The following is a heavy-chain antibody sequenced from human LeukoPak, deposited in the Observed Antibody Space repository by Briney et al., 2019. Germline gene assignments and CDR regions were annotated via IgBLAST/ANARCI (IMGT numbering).Heavy chain of an antibody. CDR2: INTNTGNP. J-gene: IGHJ3*02. V-gene: IGHV7-4-1*02. CDR3: ARAEAYCGGDCLEAFDI. D-gene: IGHD2-21*02. Sequence: ASVKVSCKASGYTFTSYAMNWVRQAPGQGLEWMGWINTNTGNPMYAQGFTGRFVFSLDTSVSTAYLQISSLKAEDTAVYYCARAEAYCGGDCLEAFDIWGQGTMVTVSS. CDR1: GYTFTSYA.